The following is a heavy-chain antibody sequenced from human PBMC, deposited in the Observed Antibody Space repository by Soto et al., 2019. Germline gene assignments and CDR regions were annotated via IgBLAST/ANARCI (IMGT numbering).Heavy chain of an antibody. V-gene: IGHV3-15*01. CDR2: IQTKTGGGTA. D-gene: IGHD4-17*01. CDR1: GLSFSDVK. Sequence: EVQLVASGGVLVKPGESLRLSCAGSGLSFSDVKMTWVRQLPGKGLECVGRIQTKTGGGTADYPAAVRGRFTISRDDSKNTLYLQLNSLKTEDTDVYYCATDYGWDFQIWGQGSTVTVSS. J-gene: IGHJ3*02. CDR3: ATDYGWDFQI.